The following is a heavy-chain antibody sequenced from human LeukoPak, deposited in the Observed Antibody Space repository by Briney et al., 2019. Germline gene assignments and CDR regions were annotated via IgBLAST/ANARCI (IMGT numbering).Heavy chain of an antibody. CDR2: LYYNRGA. D-gene: IGHD2-21*02. J-gene: IGHJ4*02. CDR3: ARWSDCGGDCHILDY. Sequence: SETLSLTCTVSGGSTSGYYWSWSRQAPGKGVEWIGNLYYNRGAWFKSSLKSRVTTSVDTSKNEFSLKLSSVTAADTAVYYCARWSDCGGDCHILDYWGQGILVTVSS. V-gene: IGHV4-59*01. CDR1: GGSTSGYY.